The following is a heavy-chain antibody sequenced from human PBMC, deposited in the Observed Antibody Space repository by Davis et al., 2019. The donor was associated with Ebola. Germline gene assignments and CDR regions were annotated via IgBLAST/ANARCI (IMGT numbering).Heavy chain of an antibody. CDR2: IGGSGGIT. CDR3: ATRGTK. V-gene: IGHV3-23*01. Sequence: GESLKISCAASGFTFTAYAMSWVRQAPGKGLEWVSAIGGSGGITYYADSVKGRFTIPRDISRNTMYLQMNSLRAEDTAVYYCATRGTKWGQGTLVTVSS. CDR1: GFTFTAYA. D-gene: IGHD1/OR15-1a*01. J-gene: IGHJ4*02.